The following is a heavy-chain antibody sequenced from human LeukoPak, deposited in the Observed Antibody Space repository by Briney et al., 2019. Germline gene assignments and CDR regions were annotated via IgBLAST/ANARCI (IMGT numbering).Heavy chain of an antibody. CDR2: INPNSGGT. J-gene: IGHJ6*02. Sequence: ASVKVSCKASRYTFTGDYIHWVRQAPGQGREWMGWINPNSGGTHYAQKFQGRVTMTRETSISTAYMEPSRLRSDDTAVYYCASPDLWTEHYGMDVWGQGTTVTVSS. V-gene: IGHV1-2*02. D-gene: IGHD3-3*01. CDR3: ASPDLWTEHYGMDV. CDR1: RYTFTGDY.